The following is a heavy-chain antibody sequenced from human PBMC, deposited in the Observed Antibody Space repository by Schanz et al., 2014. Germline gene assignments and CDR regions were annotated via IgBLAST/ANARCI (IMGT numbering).Heavy chain of an antibody. J-gene: IGHJ4*02. CDR2: IGTSGGT. D-gene: IGHD1-26*01. V-gene: IGHV3-66*01. Sequence: EVQLVESGGGLVQPGGSLRLSCAASGFSVGNKYMNWVRQAPGKGLEWVSTIGTSGGTNYAESVKGRFTISRDNAKNSLYLEMNSLRVEDTAVYYCARSRSGFYFDSWGQGTLVTVSS. CDR3: ARSRSGFYFDS. CDR1: GFSVGNKY.